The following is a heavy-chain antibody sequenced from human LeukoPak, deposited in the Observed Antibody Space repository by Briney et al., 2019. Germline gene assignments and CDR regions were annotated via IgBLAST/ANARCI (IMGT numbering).Heavy chain of an antibody. CDR1: GGSISSNS. Sequence: PSETLSLTCTVSGGSISSNSYYWGWIRQPPGKGLEWVSSISSSSSYIYYADSVKGRFTLSRDNAKNSLYLQMNSLRAEDTAVYYCAIFTRLMDVWGKGTTVTVSS. CDR2: ISSSSSYI. CDR3: AIFTRLMDV. J-gene: IGHJ6*03. V-gene: IGHV3-21*01.